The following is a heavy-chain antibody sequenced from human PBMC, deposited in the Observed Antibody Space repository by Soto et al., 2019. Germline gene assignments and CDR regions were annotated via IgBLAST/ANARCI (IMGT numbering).Heavy chain of an antibody. CDR2: IIPILGIA. V-gene: IGHV1-69*02. CDR3: ARAIYIKAYYYYMDG. J-gene: IGHJ6*03. D-gene: IGHD4-4*01. Sequence: GASVKVSCKASGGTFSSYTISWVRQAPGQGLEWMGRIIPILGIANYAPKFQGRVTITAGKSTSTAYMLLSSLRSEDTAVYYCARAIYIKAYYYYMDGWGKGTTVSVSS. CDR1: GGTFSSYT.